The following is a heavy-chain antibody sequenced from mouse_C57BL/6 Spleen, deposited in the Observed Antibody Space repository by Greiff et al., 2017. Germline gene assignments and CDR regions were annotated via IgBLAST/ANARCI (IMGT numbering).Heavy chain of an antibody. D-gene: IGHD2-4*01. Sequence: DVKLVESGGGLVKPGGSLKLSCAASGFTFSDYGMHWVRQAPEKGLEWVAYISSGSSTIYYADTVKGRFTISRDNAKNTLFLQMTSLRSEDTAMXYCARSYDYDDYAMDYWGQGTSVTGAS. CDR1: GFTFSDYG. J-gene: IGHJ4*01. CDR3: ARSYDYDDYAMDY. V-gene: IGHV5-17*01. CDR2: ISSGSSTI.